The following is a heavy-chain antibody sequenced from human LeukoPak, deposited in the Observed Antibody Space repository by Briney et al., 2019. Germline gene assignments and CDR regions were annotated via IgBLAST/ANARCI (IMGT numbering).Heavy chain of an antibody. Sequence: GRSLRLSCAASGFTFDDYAMHWVRQAPGKGLEWVSGISWNSGSIGYADSVKGRFTISRDNAKNSLYLQMNSLRAEDTALYYCAKDFSYDILTGAWFQHWGQGTLVTVSS. J-gene: IGHJ1*01. V-gene: IGHV3-9*01. CDR3: AKDFSYDILTGAWFQH. D-gene: IGHD3-9*01. CDR1: GFTFDDYA. CDR2: ISWNSGSI.